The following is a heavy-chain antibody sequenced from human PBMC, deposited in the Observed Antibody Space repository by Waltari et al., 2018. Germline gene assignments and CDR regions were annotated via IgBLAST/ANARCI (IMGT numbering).Heavy chain of an antibody. CDR3: AKDGDNYYYYMDV. CDR1: GFTFSSYG. V-gene: IGHV3-30*18. CDR2: IWDDGSNK. D-gene: IGHD3-3*01. J-gene: IGHJ6*03. Sequence: QVQLVESGGGVVQPGRSLRLSCAASGFTFSSYGMHWVRQAPGKGLEWVAVIWDDGSNKYYADSVKGRFTISRDNSKNTLYLQMNSLRAEDTAMYYCAKDGDNYYYYMDVWGKGTTVTVSS.